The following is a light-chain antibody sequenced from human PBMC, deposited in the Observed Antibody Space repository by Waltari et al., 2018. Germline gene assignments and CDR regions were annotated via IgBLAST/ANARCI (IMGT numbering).Light chain of an antibody. J-gene: IGLJ2*01. CDR1: SSDVGGYNS. V-gene: IGLV2-8*01. CDR3: SSYVSSNSLL. CDR2: EVN. Sequence: QSALTQPPSASGSPGQSVPSSCTGTSSDVGGYNSFSWYQHHPGKAPKPVIYEVNKRPSGVPDRFSGSKSGNTASLTVSGLQTEDEADYYCSSYVSSNSLLFGGGTKLTVL.